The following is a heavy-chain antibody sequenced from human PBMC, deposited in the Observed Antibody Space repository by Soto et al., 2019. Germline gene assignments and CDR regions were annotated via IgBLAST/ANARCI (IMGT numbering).Heavy chain of an antibody. CDR1: GGSIKNYY. Sequence: PSETLSLTCTVSGGSIKNYYWTWIRQSPGKGLEWIGYIYYSGTTNYNPSLQSRVTMSLDTSRNQFSLKLSSVTAADTALYYCARESQYTFDSWGQGTLVTVS. J-gene: IGHJ4*02. CDR3: ARESQYTFDS. CDR2: IYYSGTT. D-gene: IGHD6-6*01. V-gene: IGHV4-59*01.